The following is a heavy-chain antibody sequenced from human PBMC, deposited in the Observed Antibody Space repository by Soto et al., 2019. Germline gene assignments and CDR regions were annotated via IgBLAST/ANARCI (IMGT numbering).Heavy chain of an antibody. D-gene: IGHD1-1*01. CDR3: TRGNHRGLQVWYFDL. V-gene: IGHV1-69*05. CDR2: IIPIFGTA. J-gene: IGHJ2*01. CDR1: GGTFSSYT. Sequence: QVQLVQSGAEVKKPGSSVTVSCKASGGTFSSYTISWVRQAPGQGLEWMGGIIPIFGTANYAQKFQGRVTTPXEXSKXTAHEEWSSLSSEDTAVQYSTRGNHRGLQVWYFDLWGRGTLVTVS.